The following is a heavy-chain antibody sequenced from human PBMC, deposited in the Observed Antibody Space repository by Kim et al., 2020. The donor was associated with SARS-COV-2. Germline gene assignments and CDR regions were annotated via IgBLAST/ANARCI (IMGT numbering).Heavy chain of an antibody. D-gene: IGHD6-13*01. V-gene: IGHV4-59*13. J-gene: IGHJ5*02. CDR1: GGSISSYY. CDR3: SRDSSRWSGWFDP. Sequence: SETLSLTCTVSGGSISSYYWSWIRQPPGKGLEWIGYIYYSGSTNYNPSLKSRVTIPVDTSKNQFSLKLSSVTAADTAVYYCSRDSSRWSGWFDPWGQGTLVTVSS. CDR2: IYYSGST.